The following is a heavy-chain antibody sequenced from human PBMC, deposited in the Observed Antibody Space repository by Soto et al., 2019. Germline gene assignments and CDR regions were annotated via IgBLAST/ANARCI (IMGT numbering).Heavy chain of an antibody. J-gene: IGHJ4*02. D-gene: IGHD3-22*01. V-gene: IGHV4-30-2*01. Sequence: SETLSLTCDVSGDTISTGGYTWAWIRQPPGKALEWIGHTYHSGNPYYNPSLKSRVIISVDRSKNQFSLKVRSVTAADTAVYYCARVGYYYDSSGYYLSFDYWGQGTLVTVSS. CDR3: ARVGYYYDSSGYYLSFDY. CDR2: TYHSGNP. CDR1: GDTISTGGYT.